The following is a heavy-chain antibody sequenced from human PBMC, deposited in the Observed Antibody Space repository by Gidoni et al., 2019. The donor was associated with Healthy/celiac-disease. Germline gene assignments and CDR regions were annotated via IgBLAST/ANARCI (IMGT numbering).Heavy chain of an antibody. V-gene: IGHV3-23*01. CDR3: AKGRRIRWHDAPTQFGY. Sequence: EVQLLESGGGVVQPGGSLRLSCAASGFTFSSYAMRWVRQAPGEGLGLVSAISGSGGSTYYADSVQGRFTISRDNSKNTLYLQMNSLRAEDTAVYYCAKGRRIRWHDAPTQFGYWGQGTLVTVSS. CDR1: GFTFSSYA. J-gene: IGHJ4*02. D-gene: IGHD1-1*01. CDR2: ISGSGGST.